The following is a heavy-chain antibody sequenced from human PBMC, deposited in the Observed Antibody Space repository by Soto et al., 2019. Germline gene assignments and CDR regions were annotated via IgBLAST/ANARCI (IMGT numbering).Heavy chain of an antibody. CDR2: IYHSGST. CDR1: GGSISSGVYS. V-gene: IGHV4-30-2*01. J-gene: IGHJ4*02. Sequence: SETLYLTCAVSGGSISSGVYSWCWIRQPPGKGLEWIGYIYHSGSTYYNPSLKSRVTISVDRSKNQFSLKLSSVTAADTAVYYCARAGAPPVTFDYWGQGTLVTLSS. CDR3: ARAGAPPVTFDY. D-gene: IGHD4-4*01.